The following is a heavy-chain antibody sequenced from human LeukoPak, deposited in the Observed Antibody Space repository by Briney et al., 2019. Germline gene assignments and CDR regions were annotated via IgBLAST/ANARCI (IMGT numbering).Heavy chain of an antibody. CDR2: IWHSGTT. Sequence: SGTLSLTCAVSGASIISNNWWSWVRQPSGKGLEWIGEIWHSGTTNYNPSLKSRVTISVDNSKNQFSLKLNSVTAADTAVYYCTGADYGGHWGQGTLVTVSS. D-gene: IGHD4-17*01. CDR3: TGADYGGH. V-gene: IGHV4-4*02. CDR1: GASIISNNW. J-gene: IGHJ4*02.